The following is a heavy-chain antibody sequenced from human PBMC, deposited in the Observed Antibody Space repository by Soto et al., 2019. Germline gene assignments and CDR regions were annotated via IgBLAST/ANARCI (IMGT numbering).Heavy chain of an antibody. V-gene: IGHV4-31*01. CDR2: IYYSGST. J-gene: IGHJ4*02. Sequence: QVQLQESGPGLVKPSQTLSLTCTVSGGSISSGGYYWSWIRQHPGKGLEWIGYIYYSGSTYYNPSLKXXVXIXXDTSKNQFSLKLSSVTAADTAVYYCARFRVTRFDYWGQGTLVTVSS. CDR1: GGSISSGGYY. CDR3: ARFRVTRFDY. D-gene: IGHD5-18*01.